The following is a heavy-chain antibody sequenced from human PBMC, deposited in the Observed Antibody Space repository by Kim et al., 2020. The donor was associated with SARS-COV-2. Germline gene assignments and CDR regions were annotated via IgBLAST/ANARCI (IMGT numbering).Heavy chain of an antibody. V-gene: IGHV4-31*03. CDR1: GGSINSGGFY. CDR3: ARVVQRIIVGMDV. CDR2: IYYGGST. Sequence: SETLSLTCTVSGGSINSGGFYWTWIRQHPGKGLEWIGYIYYGGSTHYNPSLKSRLSISVDTSKNQLFLRLSSVTAADTAVYYCARVVQRIIVGMDVWGQGTTVTVSS. D-gene: IGHD3-10*01. J-gene: IGHJ6*02.